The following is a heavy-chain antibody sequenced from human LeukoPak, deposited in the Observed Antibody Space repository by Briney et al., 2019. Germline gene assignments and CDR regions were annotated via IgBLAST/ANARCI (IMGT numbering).Heavy chain of an antibody. J-gene: IGHJ6*03. Sequence: GGSLGLSCASSGFTFSVYGMNWVRQAPGKGLEWVSYISSSSSTIYYADSVEGRFTISRDNAKNSLYLQMNSLRAEDTAVYYCARDHQVRGSYSYYYYYMDVWGKGTTVTVSS. D-gene: IGHD1-26*01. V-gene: IGHV3-48*01. CDR2: ISSSSSTI. CDR3: ARDHQVRGSYSYYYYYMDV. CDR1: GFTFSVYG.